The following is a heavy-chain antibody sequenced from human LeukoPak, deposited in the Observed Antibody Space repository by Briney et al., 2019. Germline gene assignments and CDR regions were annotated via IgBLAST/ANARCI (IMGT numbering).Heavy chain of an antibody. D-gene: IGHD5-24*01. CDR2: IRYDGSNK. J-gene: IGHJ4*02. CDR1: GFTVSDNY. CDR3: ATETRDGHDY. Sequence: PGGSLRLSCAASGFTVSDNYMSWVRQAPGKGLEWVAFIRYDGSNKYYADSVKGRFTISRDNSKNTLYLQMNSLRAKDTAVYYCATETRDGHDYWGQGTLVTVSS. V-gene: IGHV3-30*02.